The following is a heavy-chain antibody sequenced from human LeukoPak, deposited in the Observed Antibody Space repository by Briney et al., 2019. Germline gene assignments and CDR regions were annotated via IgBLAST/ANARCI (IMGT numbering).Heavy chain of an antibody. Sequence: GGSLRLSCVASGFTFSRFWMHWVRQAPGKGLVWVSRINTDGSNTIYADSVKGRFTISRDNAKNTLYLQMNSLRAEDTAVYYCARDQSIAGPTTADDWGQGTLVTVSS. CDR2: INTDGSNT. CDR3: ARDQSIAGPTTADD. D-gene: IGHD1-26*01. J-gene: IGHJ4*02. CDR1: GFTFSRFW. V-gene: IGHV3-74*01.